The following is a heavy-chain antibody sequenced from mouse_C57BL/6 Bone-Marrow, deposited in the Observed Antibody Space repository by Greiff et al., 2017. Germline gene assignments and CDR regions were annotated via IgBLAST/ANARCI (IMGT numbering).Heavy chain of an antibody. CDR2: IDPSDSYT. J-gene: IGHJ2*01. V-gene: IGHV1-59*01. CDR3: ARKIGY. CDR1: GYTFTSYW. Sequence: QVQLQQPGAELVRPGTSVKLSCKASGYTFTSYWMHWVKQRPGQGLEWIGVIDPSDSYTNYNQKFKGKATLTVDTSSSTAYMPLSSLTSEDSAVYYGARKIGYWGQGTTLTVSS.